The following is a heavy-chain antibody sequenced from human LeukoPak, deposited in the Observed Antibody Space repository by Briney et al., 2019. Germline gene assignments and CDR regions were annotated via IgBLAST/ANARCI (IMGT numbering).Heavy chain of an antibody. CDR2: INSDGTFT. Sequence: GGSLRLSCAASGFSFSSHEMNWVRQAPGKGLVWVSHINSDGTFTTYADSVKGRFTISRDNAKNTLYLQMNSLRAEDTAVYYCTRAGFYYDSSPYYRPIDYWGQGSLVTVSS. CDR3: TRAGFYYDSSPYYRPIDY. D-gene: IGHD3-22*01. V-gene: IGHV3-74*01. CDR1: GFSFSSHE. J-gene: IGHJ4*02.